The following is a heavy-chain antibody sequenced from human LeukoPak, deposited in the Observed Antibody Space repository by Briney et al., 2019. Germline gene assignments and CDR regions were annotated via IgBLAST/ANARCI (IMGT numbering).Heavy chain of an antibody. J-gene: IGHJ6*03. CDR3: ARARYYDFWSGYYFAPSNYMDV. CDR1: GGSISSRSYY. CDR2: IYYIGGT. D-gene: IGHD3-3*01. Sequence: SETLSLTCTVSGGSISSRSYYWGWIRQPPGKGLEWIGYIYYIGGTNYNPSLKSRVTISVDTSKNQFSLKLSSVTAADTAVYYCARARYYDFWSGYYFAPSNYMDVWGKGTTVTVSS. V-gene: IGHV4-61*05.